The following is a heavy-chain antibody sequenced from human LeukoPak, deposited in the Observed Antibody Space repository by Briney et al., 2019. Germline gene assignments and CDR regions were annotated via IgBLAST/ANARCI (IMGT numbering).Heavy chain of an antibody. CDR1: GDSVSRNSAA. V-gene: IGHV6-1*01. Sequence: SQTLSLTCAISGDSVSRNSAAWNWIRQSPSRGLEWLERTYYRSKWYTDYAVAVKSRMTINPDTSKNQVSLQLNSVTPEDTAVYYCASEASTCAGGTCYSGYLDYWGQGTLVTVSS. D-gene: IGHD2-15*01. CDR2: TYYRSKWYT. J-gene: IGHJ4*02. CDR3: ASEASTCAGGTCYSGYLDY.